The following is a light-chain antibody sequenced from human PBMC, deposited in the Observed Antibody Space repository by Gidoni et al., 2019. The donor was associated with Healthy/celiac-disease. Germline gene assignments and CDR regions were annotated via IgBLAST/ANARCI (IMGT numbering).Light chain of an antibody. J-gene: IGKJ2*01. CDR3: QQSYSTPDT. V-gene: IGKV1-39*01. CDR2: AAS. Sequence: DIQMTQSPSSLSASVGDRVTITCRASQSISSYLNWYQQKPGKAPKLLFYAASSLQSGVPSRFSGSGSGTDFTLTISSLQPEDFATYYCQQSYSTPDTFXQXTKLEIK. CDR1: QSISSY.